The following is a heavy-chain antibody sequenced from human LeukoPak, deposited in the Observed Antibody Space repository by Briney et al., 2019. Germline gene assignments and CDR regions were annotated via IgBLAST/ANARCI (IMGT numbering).Heavy chain of an antibody. J-gene: IGHJ5*02. D-gene: IGHD6-19*01. V-gene: IGHV3-7*03. CDR2: IKQDGSEK. Sequence: GGSLRLSCAASGFTFSSYWMSWVRQAPGKGLEWVANIKQDGSEKYYVDSVKGRFTISRDNAKNSLYLQMNSLRAGDTAVYYCARDSQPGIAVAGNWFDPWGQGTLVTVSS. CDR1: GFTFSSYW. CDR3: ARDSQPGIAVAGNWFDP.